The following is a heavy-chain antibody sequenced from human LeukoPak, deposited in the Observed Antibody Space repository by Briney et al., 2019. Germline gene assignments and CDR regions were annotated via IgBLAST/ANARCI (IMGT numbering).Heavy chain of an antibody. V-gene: IGHV3-7*01. J-gene: IGHJ4*01. CDR2: IKQDGSEK. CDR3: ARGPGGDYCDY. D-gene: IGHD4-17*01. Sequence: GGSLRLSCAASGFTFTIFSMNWLRQAPGQGLEWVANIKQDGSEKYYVDSVKGRFTISRDNPKNSLYLQMNSLRAEDTAVYYCARGPGGDYCDYWXXXTLVTVSS. CDR1: GFTFTIFS.